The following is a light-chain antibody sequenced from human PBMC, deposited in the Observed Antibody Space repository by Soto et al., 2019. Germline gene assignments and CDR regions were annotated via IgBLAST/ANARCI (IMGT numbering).Light chain of an antibody. J-gene: IGLJ2*01. Sequence: SYELTQPRSLSVSPGQTASITCSGDKLGDKYACWYQQKPGQSPVLVIYQDSKRPSGIPERFSGSNSGNTATLTISGTQAMDEADYYCQAWDSSTVVVFGGGAKVTVL. V-gene: IGLV3-1*01. CDR2: QDS. CDR1: KLGDKY. CDR3: QAWDSSTVVV.